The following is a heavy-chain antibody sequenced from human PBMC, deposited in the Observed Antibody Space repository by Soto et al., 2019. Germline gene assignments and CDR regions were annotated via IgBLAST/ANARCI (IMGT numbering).Heavy chain of an antibody. CDR1: GYSFTSYW. J-gene: IGHJ5*02. CDR2: IDPSDSYT. D-gene: IGHD6-19*01. V-gene: IGHV5-10-1*01. CDR3: ARHGSGWPGGNWFDP. Sequence: PGESLKISCKGSGYSFTSYWISWVRQMPGKGLEWMGRIDPSDSYTNYSPSFQGHVTISADKSISTAYLQWSSLKASDTAMYYCARHGSGWPGGNWFDPWGQGTLVTVSS.